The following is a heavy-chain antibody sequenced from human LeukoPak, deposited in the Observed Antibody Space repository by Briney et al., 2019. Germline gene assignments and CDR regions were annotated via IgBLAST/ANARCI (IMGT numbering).Heavy chain of an antibody. Sequence: ASVKVSCKASGGTFSSYAINWVRQAPGQGLEWMGGIIPIFGTANYAQKFQGRVTITADESTSTAYMELSSLRSADTAVYYCARDLRNYDSSGEFDPWGQGTLVTVSS. CDR2: IIPIFGTA. CDR1: GGTFSSYA. CDR3: ARDLRNYDSSGEFDP. D-gene: IGHD3-22*01. V-gene: IGHV1-69*13. J-gene: IGHJ5*02.